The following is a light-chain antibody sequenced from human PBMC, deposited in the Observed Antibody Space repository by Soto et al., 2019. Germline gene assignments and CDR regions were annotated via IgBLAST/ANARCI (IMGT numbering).Light chain of an antibody. CDR1: QTVLSSSNNRNY. CDR3: HQYYTTPQT. CDR2: WAS. Sequence: DIVMTQSPDSLTVSLGERATINCKSSQTVLSSSNNRNYLAWYQQKPGHPPTLLLYWASTRESGVPDRFSGSGSGADFTLTISRLQAEDVAVYYCHQYYTTPQTFGQGTKVEIK. J-gene: IGKJ1*01. V-gene: IGKV4-1*01.